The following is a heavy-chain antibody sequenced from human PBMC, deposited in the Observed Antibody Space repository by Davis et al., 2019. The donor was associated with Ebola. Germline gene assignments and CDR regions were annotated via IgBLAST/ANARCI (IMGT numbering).Heavy chain of an antibody. CDR1: GYTFTSYY. V-gene: IGHV1-46*01. J-gene: IGHJ6*02. CDR3: ARDAWVNGMDV. D-gene: IGHD1-26*01. Sequence: ASVKVSCKASGYTFTSYYMHWVRQAPGQGLEWMGIINPSGGSTSYAQKFQGRVTMTRDTSTSTVYMELSSLRSDDTAVYYCARDAWVNGMDVWGQGTTVTVSS. CDR2: INPSGGST.